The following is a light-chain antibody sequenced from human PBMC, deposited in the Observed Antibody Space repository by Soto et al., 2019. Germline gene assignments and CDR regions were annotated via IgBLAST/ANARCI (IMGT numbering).Light chain of an antibody. CDR1: SSDIGGYNF. CDR3: GSITRSSTSV. CDR2: EVN. Sequence: QSALTQPASVSGSPGQSITISCTGTSSDIGGYNFVSWYQHHPGKAPKLMIYEVNNRPSGVSSRFSGSKSGNTASLTISGIQAEDEGDYYCGSITRSSTSVFGTGTKVTVL. J-gene: IGLJ1*01. V-gene: IGLV2-14*01.